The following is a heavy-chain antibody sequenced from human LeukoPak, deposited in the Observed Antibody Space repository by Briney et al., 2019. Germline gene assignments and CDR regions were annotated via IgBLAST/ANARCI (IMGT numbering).Heavy chain of an antibody. CDR3: ARTRGYCSSTSCSRLDY. Sequence: ASVKVSCKASGYTFSSYYVHWVRQAPGQGLEWMGMIIPSDGFTSYAQKFQGRVTMTRDMSPSTVYMELSSLRSDDTAVYYCARTRGYCSSTSCSRLDYWGQGTLVTVSS. J-gene: IGHJ4*02. V-gene: IGHV1-46*01. CDR2: IIPSDGFT. D-gene: IGHD2-2*01. CDR1: GYTFSSYY.